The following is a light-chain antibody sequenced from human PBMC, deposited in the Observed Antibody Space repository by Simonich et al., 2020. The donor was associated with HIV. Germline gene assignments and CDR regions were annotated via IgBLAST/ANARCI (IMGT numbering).Light chain of an antibody. Sequence: SYVLTQPPSVSVAPGKTARLTCGGNNIGSKSVHWYQQKPGQAPVLVVYEDKRRPAGIPERFSGSNSGNTATLTISRVEAGDEADYYCLVWDSSSHHVVFGGGTKLTVL. J-gene: IGLJ3*02. CDR2: EDK. CDR1: NIGSKS. CDR3: LVWDSSSHHVV. V-gene: IGLV3-21*03.